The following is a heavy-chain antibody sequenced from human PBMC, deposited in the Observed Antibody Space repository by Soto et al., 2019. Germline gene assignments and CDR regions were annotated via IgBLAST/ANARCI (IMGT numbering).Heavy chain of an antibody. D-gene: IGHD3-3*02. CDR1: GGSVRSGSHY. V-gene: IGHV4-61*01. CDR3: ARERLLACFKDVCAVSDY. Sequence: SETLSLTCTVSGGSVRSGSHYWSWIRQPPGKGLEWIGYVYYSGSTDYNPSLKSRVTISLDTSKNQFSLNLSSVTAADTAVYYCARERLLACFKDVCAVSDYWGQGTLVTVSS. CDR2: VYYSGST. J-gene: IGHJ4*02.